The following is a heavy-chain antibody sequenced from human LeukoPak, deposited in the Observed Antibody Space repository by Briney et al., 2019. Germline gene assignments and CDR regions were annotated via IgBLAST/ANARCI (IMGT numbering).Heavy chain of an antibody. CDR3: AKGTSSGWYYFDY. CDR2: IYHSGDT. CDR1: GYSITSGYY. D-gene: IGHD6-19*01. Sequence: SETLSLACIVSGYSITSGYYWGWIRQPPGKGLEWIGSIYHSGDTYYNPSLKSRVTISVDTSKNQFSLKLDSVTAADTAVYYCAKGTSSGWYYFDYWGQGTLVTVSS. J-gene: IGHJ4*02. V-gene: IGHV4-38-2*02.